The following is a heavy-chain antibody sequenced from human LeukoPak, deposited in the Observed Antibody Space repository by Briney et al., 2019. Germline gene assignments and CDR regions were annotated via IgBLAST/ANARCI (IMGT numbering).Heavy chain of an antibody. D-gene: IGHD6-6*01. V-gene: IGHV4-61*01. J-gene: IGHJ1*01. CDR2: WEN. Sequence: SETLSLTCTVSGGSVSSGPYYWSWIRQPPGEGLEWIGWENNYNVSLKSRVIISVDRSKNQFSLTFISVTAADTAVYFCARQSFEQLAGKYFQHWGQGTLVTVSS. CDR1: GGSVSSGPYY. CDR3: ARQSFEQLAGKYFQH.